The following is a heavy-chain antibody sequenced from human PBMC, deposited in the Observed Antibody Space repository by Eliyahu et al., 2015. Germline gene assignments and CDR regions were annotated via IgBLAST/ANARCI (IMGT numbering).Heavy chain of an antibody. J-gene: IGHJ4*02. V-gene: IGHV1-58*01. Sequence: QMQLVQSGPEVKKPGTSVKVSGKASGFTFTSSAVQWVRQARGQRLEWIGWIVVGSGNTNYAQKFQERVTITRDMSTSTAYMELSSLRSEDTAVYYCAADGGYSSSWKKIDYWGQGTLVTVSS. D-gene: IGHD6-13*01. CDR1: GFTFTSSA. CDR2: IVVGSGNT. CDR3: AADGGYSSSWKKIDY.